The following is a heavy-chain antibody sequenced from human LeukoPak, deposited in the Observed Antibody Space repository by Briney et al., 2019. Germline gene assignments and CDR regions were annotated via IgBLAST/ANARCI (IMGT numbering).Heavy chain of an antibody. Sequence: PGGSLRLSCAASGFTFDDYGMSWVRQAPGKGLEWVSGINWNGGSTGYADPVKGRFTISRDNAKNSLYLQMNSLRAEDTALYYCARVVGMTYYFDYWGQGTLVTVSS. CDR2: INWNGGST. CDR3: ARVVGMTYYFDY. D-gene: IGHD2-21*02. J-gene: IGHJ4*02. V-gene: IGHV3-20*04. CDR1: GFTFDDYG.